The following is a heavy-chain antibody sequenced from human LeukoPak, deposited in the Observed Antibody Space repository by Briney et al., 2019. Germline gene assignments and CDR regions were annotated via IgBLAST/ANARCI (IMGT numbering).Heavy chain of an antibody. J-gene: IGHJ4*02. CDR3: ARGSPTLNIDY. Sequence: PGGSLRLSCAASGFTFSSYGMNWVRQAPGKGLEWVSSISSSSSYIYYADSVKGRFTISRDDAKNSLYLQMNSLRAEDTAVYYCARGSPTLNIDYWGQGTLVTVSS. V-gene: IGHV3-21*01. CDR1: GFTFSSYG. CDR2: ISSSSSYI. D-gene: IGHD1-26*01.